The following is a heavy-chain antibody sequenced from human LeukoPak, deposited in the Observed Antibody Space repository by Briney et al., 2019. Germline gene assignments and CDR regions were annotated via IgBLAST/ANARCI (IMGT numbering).Heavy chain of an antibody. V-gene: IGHV1-18*01. D-gene: IGHD5-18*01. CDR1: GYTFTSYD. Sequence: ASVKVSCKASGYTFTSYDISWVRQAPGQGLEWMGWISTYNDNTHYAQKLQGRVTMTTDTSTSTAYMELRSLRSDDTAMYYCARDRMDTGTYFDYWGQGTLVTVSS. CDR3: ARDRMDTGTYFDY. J-gene: IGHJ4*02. CDR2: ISTYNDNT.